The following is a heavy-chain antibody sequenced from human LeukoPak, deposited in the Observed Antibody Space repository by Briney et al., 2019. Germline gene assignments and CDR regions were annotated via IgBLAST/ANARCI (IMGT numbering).Heavy chain of an antibody. CDR3: AKAGGTTGSLRFYMDV. Sequence: PGGSLRLSCAASGFTFSSYWMLWVRRAPGEGLVWVSRISSDEISTNYAASVRGRFTISRDNAKNTLYLQMDSLRAEDTAVYYCAKAGGTTGSLRFYMDVWGKGTTVTVSS. J-gene: IGHJ6*03. D-gene: IGHD1-1*01. CDR1: GFTFSSYW. CDR2: ISSDEIST. V-gene: IGHV3-74*01.